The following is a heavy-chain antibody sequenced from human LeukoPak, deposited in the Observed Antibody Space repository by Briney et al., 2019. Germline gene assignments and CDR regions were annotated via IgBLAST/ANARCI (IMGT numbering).Heavy chain of an antibody. CDR2: IYYSGST. CDR1: GGSISSSSYY. Sequence: SETPSLTCTVSGGSISSSSYYWGWIRQPPGKGLEWIGSIYYSGSTYYNPSLKSRVTISVDTSKNQFSLKLSSVTAADTAVYYCARSPRFMDVWGKGTTVTVSS. J-gene: IGHJ6*03. V-gene: IGHV4-39*07. CDR3: ARSPRFMDV.